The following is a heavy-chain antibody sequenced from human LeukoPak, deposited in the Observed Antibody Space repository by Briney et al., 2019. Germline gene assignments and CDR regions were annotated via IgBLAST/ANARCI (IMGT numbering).Heavy chain of an antibody. CDR3: AREGGNFRYYYYGMDV. V-gene: IGHV1-46*01. D-gene: IGHD4-23*01. Sequence: ASVKVSCKASGYTFTSYYMHWVRQAPGQGLEWMGIINPSGGSTSYAQKFQGRVTMTRDTSTSTVYMELSSLRSEDTAAYYCAREGGNFRYYYYGMDVWGQGTTVTVSS. J-gene: IGHJ6*02. CDR2: INPSGGST. CDR1: GYTFTSYY.